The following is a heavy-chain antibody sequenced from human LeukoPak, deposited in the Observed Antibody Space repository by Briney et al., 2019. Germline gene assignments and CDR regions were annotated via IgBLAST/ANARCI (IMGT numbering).Heavy chain of an antibody. CDR2: INHSGST. CDR1: GGSFSGYY. CDR3: ARGTPGY. V-gene: IGHV4-34*01. Sequence: PSETLSLTCAVFGGSFSGYYWSWIRQPPGKGLEWIGEINHSGSTNYDPSLKSRVSISVDTSKNQFSLKLSSVTAADTAVYYCARGTPGYWGQGSLVTVSS. J-gene: IGHJ4*02.